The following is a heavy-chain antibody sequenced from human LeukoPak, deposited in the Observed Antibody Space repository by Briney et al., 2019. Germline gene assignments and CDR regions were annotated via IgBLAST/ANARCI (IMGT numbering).Heavy chain of an antibody. CDR2: INPNTGGT. V-gene: IGHV1-2*02. CDR3: ARDRPIDY. Sequence: ASVKVSCKASRYTFTGYYIHWVRQAPGQGLEWMGWINPNTGGTNYEQKFQGRVTMTRDTSISTAYMELSSLKSDDTAVYYCARDRPIDYWGQGTLVTVSS. CDR1: RYTFTGYY. J-gene: IGHJ4*02.